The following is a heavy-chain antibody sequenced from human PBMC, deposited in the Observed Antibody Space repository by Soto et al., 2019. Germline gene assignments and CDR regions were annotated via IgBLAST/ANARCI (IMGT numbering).Heavy chain of an antibody. D-gene: IGHD6-19*01. Sequence: QLQLQESGPGLVKPSETLSLTCTVSGGSISSSSYYWGWIRQPPGKGLEWIGSIYYSGSTYYNPSLKSRVTISVDTSKNQFSLKLSSVTAADTAVYYCARFQWRVLDSWFDPWGQETLVTVSS. CDR2: IYYSGST. CDR1: GGSISSSSYY. V-gene: IGHV4-39*01. CDR3: ARFQWRVLDSWFDP. J-gene: IGHJ5*02.